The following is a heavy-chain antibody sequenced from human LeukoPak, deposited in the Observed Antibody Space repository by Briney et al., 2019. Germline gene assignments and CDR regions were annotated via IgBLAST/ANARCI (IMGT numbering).Heavy chain of an antibody. J-gene: IGHJ4*02. CDR1: GFTVRSNY. D-gene: IGHD3-3*01. V-gene: IGHV3-53*01. CDR3: ARGALRFYYFDY. CDR2: IYSGGST. Sequence: GGSLRLSCAASGFTVRSNYMSWVRQAPGKGLEWVSVIYSGGSTYYADSVKGRFTISRDNSKNTLYLQMNSLRAEDTAVYYCARGALRFYYFDYWGQGTLVTVSS.